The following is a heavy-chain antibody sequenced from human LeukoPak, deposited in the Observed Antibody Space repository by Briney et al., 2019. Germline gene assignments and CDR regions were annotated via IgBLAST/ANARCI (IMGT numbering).Heavy chain of an antibody. V-gene: IGHV3-48*04. D-gene: IGHD3-22*01. Sequence: GSLRLSCAASAFSLNAYNMNWVRQAPGEGLEWVSYISSSSSTIYYADSVKGRFTFSRDNAKNSLYLQMNSLRAEDTAVYYCARESGYYYDSSGYRNGMDVWGQGTTVTVSS. CDR1: AFSLNAYN. CDR2: ISSSSSTI. CDR3: ARESGYYYDSSGYRNGMDV. J-gene: IGHJ6*02.